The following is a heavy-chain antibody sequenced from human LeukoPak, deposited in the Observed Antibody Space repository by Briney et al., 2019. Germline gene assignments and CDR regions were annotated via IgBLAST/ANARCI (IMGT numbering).Heavy chain of an antibody. V-gene: IGHV4-59*08. CDR1: GGSISSYY. CDR2: IYYSGST. CDR3: ASPLDYYDSSGYYL. J-gene: IGHJ6*04. Sequence: SETLSLTCTVSGGSISSYYWSWIRQPPGKGLEWIGYIYYSGSTNYNPSLKSRVTISVDTSKNQFSLKLSSVTAADTAVYYCASPLDYYDSSGYYLWGKGTTVTISS. D-gene: IGHD3-22*01.